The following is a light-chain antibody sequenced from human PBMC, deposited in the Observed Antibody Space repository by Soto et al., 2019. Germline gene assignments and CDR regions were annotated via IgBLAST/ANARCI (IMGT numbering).Light chain of an antibody. Sequence: DIVMTQSPLSLPVTPGEPASISCRSSQSLLHSNGYNYLDWYLQKPGQSPQLLSYLGSNRASGVPDRVSGCGSGTDFTLKISRVEAEDVCVYYCMQALQTSYTFGQGTKLEIK. CDR2: LGS. J-gene: IGKJ2*01. CDR1: QSLLHSNGYNY. V-gene: IGKV2-28*01. CDR3: MQALQTSYT.